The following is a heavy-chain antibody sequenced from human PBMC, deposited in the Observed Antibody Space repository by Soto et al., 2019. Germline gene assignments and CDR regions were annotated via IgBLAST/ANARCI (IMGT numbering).Heavy chain of an antibody. V-gene: IGHV1-8*01. CDR1: GYTFTSYD. D-gene: IGHD2-2*01. CDR3: ASGYGSVVVPAGQYNWFDP. Sequence: ASVKVSCKASGYTFTSYDINWVRQATGQGLERMGWMNPNSGNTGYAQKFQGRVTMTSNTSISTAYMELSSLRSEDTAVYYCASGYGSVVVPAGQYNWFDPWGQGTLVTVSS. CDR2: MNPNSGNT. J-gene: IGHJ5*02.